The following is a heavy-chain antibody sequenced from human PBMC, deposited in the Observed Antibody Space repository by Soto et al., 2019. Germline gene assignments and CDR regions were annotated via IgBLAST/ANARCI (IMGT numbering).Heavy chain of an antibody. D-gene: IGHD1-1*01. CDR1: GFAFSAYW. J-gene: IGHJ4*02. CDR3: ARGPRVSSTGTGAH. Sequence: GGSLRLSCAVSGFAFSAYWMHWVRQVPGKGLTCVSRISDDGSTATYADSVKGRFVISRDNAKNSLYLEMNTLRVDDSGLYYCARGPRVSSTGTGAHWGRGTLVTVSS. CDR2: ISDDGSTA. V-gene: IGHV3-74*01.